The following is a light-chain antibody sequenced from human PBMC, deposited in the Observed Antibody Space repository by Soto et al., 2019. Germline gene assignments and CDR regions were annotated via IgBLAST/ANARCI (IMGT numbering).Light chain of an antibody. V-gene: IGKV3-11*01. CDR2: DAS. Sequence: ENVLTQSPAILSLSPGDTATLSCRASQSVGRYLAWYQQKPGQAPRLVIYDASNRATGVPDRFSGSGSGTAFTLSISNLEPEDFAIYYCQQRNNWPPITFGQGTR. J-gene: IGKJ5*01. CDR1: QSVGRY. CDR3: QQRNNWPPIT.